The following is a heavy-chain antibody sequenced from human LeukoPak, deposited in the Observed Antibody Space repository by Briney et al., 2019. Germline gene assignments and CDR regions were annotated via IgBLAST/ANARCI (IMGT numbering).Heavy chain of an antibody. CDR1: GYSFTTYW. CDR3: ASGNYGDTEYFQH. Sequence: HGESLKISCKASGYSFTTYWIGWVRQMPGKGLEWMGIIYPGDSDTRYSPSFQGQVTISADKSISTAYLQWSSLKASDTAMYYCASGNYGDTEYFQHWGQGTLVTVSS. D-gene: IGHD4-17*01. V-gene: IGHV5-51*01. CDR2: IYPGDSDT. J-gene: IGHJ1*01.